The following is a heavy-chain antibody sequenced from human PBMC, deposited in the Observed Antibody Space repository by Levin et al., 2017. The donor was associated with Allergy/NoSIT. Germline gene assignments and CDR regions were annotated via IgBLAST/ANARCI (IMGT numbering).Heavy chain of an antibody. D-gene: IGHD2-2*01. CDR3: TSLPDQLPVEGNWFDP. CDR1: GFTFSGSA. CDR2: IRDKTHGYAT. J-gene: IGHJ5*02. V-gene: IGHV3-73*01. Sequence: GGSLRLSCAASGFTFSGSAVHWVLQASGKGLEWIGRIRDKTHGYATSYGASVKGRFTISRDDSTNTAFLQMNNLGAADTALYFCTSLPDQLPVEGNWFDPWGRGTLVTVSS.